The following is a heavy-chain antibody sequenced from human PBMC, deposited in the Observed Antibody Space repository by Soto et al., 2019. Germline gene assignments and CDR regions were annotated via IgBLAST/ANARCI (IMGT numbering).Heavy chain of an antibody. CDR3: ARWAVVVVPAAPLLDYGMDV. CDR2: IYPGDSDT. Sequence: GESLKISCKGSGYSFTSYWIGWVRQMPGKGLEWMGIIYPGDSDTRYSPSFQGQVTISADKSISTAYLQWSSLKASDTAMYYCARWAVVVVPAAPLLDYGMDVWGQGTKVTV. D-gene: IGHD2-2*01. CDR1: GYSFTSYW. J-gene: IGHJ6*02. V-gene: IGHV5-51*01.